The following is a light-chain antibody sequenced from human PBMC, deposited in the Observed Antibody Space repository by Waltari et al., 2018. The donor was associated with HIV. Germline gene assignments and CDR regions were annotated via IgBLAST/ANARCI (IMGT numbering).Light chain of an antibody. V-gene: IGLV2-14*01. CDR2: EVT. CDR3: GSYAGSNTLE. J-gene: IGLJ2*01. CDR1: NGDVGGYNY. Sequence: QSALTQPASVSGSPGQSITISCTGSNGDVGGYNYVSWYQRHPGKAPKLIIYEVTNRPLGVSNRFSCSKSGNPASLTISRLQAEDEADYFCGSYAGSNTLEFGGGTKLTVL.